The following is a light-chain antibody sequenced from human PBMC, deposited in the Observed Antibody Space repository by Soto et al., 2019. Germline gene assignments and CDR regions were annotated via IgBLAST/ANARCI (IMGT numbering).Light chain of an antibody. V-gene: IGKV1-8*01. J-gene: IGKJ5*01. CDR1: QSIRNY. CDR2: AAS. CDR3: QQYNNFPIT. Sequence: IRMTHSPSSFCALLGERVTIXWRASQSIRNYLGWYQQKPGQAPRLLISAASTRTSGVPARFSGSGSGTDFTLTISSLQSEDFAAYYCQQYNNFPITFGQGTRLEIK.